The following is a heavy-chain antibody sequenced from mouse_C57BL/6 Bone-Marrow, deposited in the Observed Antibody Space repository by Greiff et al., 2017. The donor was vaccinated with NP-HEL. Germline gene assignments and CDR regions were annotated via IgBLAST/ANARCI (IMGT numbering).Heavy chain of an antibody. CDR2: IYPGDGDT. J-gene: IGHJ2*01. CDR1: GYAFSSSW. D-gene: IGHD1-1*01. CDR3: ASPYYYGSSYLDY. Sequence: QVQLQQSGPELVKPGASVKISCKASGYAFSSSWMNWVKQRPGKGLVWIGRIYPGDGDTNYNGKFKGKATLTADKSSSTAYMQLISLTSEDSAVYFCASPYYYGSSYLDYGGQGTTLTVSS. V-gene: IGHV1-82*01.